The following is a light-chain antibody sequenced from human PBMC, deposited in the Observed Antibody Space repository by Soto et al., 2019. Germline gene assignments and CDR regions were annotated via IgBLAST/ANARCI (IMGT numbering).Light chain of an antibody. CDR3: CSYAGSNYV. Sequence: QSVLTQPAAVSGSPGESITISCTGTSSDGGSYNLVSWYQQHPGKAPKLMIYEGSKRPSGVSNRFTGSKTGNTASLTLSGLQAEDETDYYCCSYAGSNYVFGTGTKVTVL. CDR1: SSDGGSYNL. J-gene: IGLJ1*01. V-gene: IGLV2-23*01. CDR2: EGS.